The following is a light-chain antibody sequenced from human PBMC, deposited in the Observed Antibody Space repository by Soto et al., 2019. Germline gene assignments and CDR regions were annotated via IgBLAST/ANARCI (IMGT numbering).Light chain of an antibody. J-gene: IGLJ1*01. CDR3: SSYTSSNTLVV. V-gene: IGLV2-14*01. CDR1: SSDVGGYNY. Sequence: QSALTQPASVSGSPVQSITISCTGTSSDVGGYNYVSWYQQYPGKAPKLMIYEVTNRPSGVSNRFSGSKSGNTASLTISGLQAEDEADYYCSSYTSSNTLVVFGTGTKLTVL. CDR2: EVT.